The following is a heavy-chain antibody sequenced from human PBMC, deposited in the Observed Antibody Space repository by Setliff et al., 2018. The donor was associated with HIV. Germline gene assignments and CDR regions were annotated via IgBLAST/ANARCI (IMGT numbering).Heavy chain of an antibody. Sequence: SETLSLTCSVTGGSIINYFWGWIRMPPGKGLEWIGYIYYSGSTDYNPSLKSRVTISVDTSKNQVSLKLNSVTAADTAVYYCARPRYTYGTPPAFDIWGRGTVVTVSS. V-gene: IGHV4-59*01. CDR2: IYYSGST. J-gene: IGHJ3*02. CDR1: GGSIINYF. D-gene: IGHD5-18*01. CDR3: ARPRYTYGTPPAFDI.